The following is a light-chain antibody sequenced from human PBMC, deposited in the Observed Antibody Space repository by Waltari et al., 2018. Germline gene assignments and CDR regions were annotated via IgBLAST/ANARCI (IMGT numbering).Light chain of an antibody. J-gene: IGKJ4*01. CDR2: LAS. CDR1: RGISRY. CDR3: QQFNSYPRLT. V-gene: IGKV1-9*01. Sequence: DIQLTQSPSLSSASVGDRVTITCRASRGISRYLAWYQQKPGQAPKLLISLASTLQSGVPSRFSGSGSGTEFSLTISTLRPEDFATYYCQQFNSYPRLTFGGGTKVEMK.